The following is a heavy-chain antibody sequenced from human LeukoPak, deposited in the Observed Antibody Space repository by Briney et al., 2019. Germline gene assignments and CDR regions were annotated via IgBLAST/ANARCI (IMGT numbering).Heavy chain of an antibody. CDR3: ARGPQGVTRPEY. CDR2: IYYTGSS. V-gene: IGHV4-39*02. D-gene: IGHD4-17*01. CDR1: GDSIRSSNYY. Sequence: SETLSLTCGVSGDSIRSSNYYWAWIRQPPGKGLEWIGTIYYTGSSYYNPSLKSRVTISVDTSKNHFSLKVRSVTAADTAVYYCARGPQGVTRPEYWGQGTLVTVSS. J-gene: IGHJ4*02.